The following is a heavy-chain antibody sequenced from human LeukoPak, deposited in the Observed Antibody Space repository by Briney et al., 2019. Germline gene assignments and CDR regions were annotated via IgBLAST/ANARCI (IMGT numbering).Heavy chain of an antibody. CDR3: ASLGYTDYYDSSGYSDY. V-gene: IGHV3-74*01. D-gene: IGHD3-22*01. CDR2: ISGDGSIT. J-gene: IGHJ4*02. CDR1: GFTISGYW. Sequence: PGGSLRLSCAASGFTISGYWMHWVRQAPGKGLVWVSRISGDGSITAYADSVKGRFTISRDNAKNTLYLQMNSLRAEDTAVYYCASLGYTDYYDSSGYSDYWGQGTQVSVSS.